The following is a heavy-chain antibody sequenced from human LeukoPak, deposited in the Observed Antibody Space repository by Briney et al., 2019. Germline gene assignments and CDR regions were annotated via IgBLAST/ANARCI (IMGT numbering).Heavy chain of an antibody. CDR2: ISRTGNIV. Sequence: GGSLRLSCVATGFSFSNYSMHWVRQAPGKGLEWVSYISRTGNIVYYADSVKGRFTISRDNAKDSLFLQMDSLRDEDTAVYYCANVTHWGQGILVTVSS. D-gene: IGHD2-21*02. J-gene: IGHJ4*02. CDR1: GFSFSNYS. V-gene: IGHV3-48*02. CDR3: ANVTH.